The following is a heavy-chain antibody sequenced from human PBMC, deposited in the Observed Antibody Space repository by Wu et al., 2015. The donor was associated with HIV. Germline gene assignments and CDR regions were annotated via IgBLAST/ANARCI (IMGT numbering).Heavy chain of an antibody. J-gene: IGHJ1*01. CDR2: MDPKSGSA. Sequence: QVQLVQSGTVVQRPGTSVRVSCKISGYRFTSFNINWLRQVHGRGLEWMGWMDPKSGSAAFGRNFQGRVSMTRNNSISTAYMDLSRVTSDDTAIYYCARVGVLLTSAQLLEYFQHWGQGTRVVVSS. D-gene: IGHD5-24*01. CDR1: GYRFTSFN. CDR3: ARVGVLLTSAQLLEYFQH. V-gene: IGHV1-8*02.